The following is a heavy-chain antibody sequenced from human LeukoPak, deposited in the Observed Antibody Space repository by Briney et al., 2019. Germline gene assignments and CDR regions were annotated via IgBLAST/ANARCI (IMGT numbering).Heavy chain of an antibody. D-gene: IGHD3-10*01. Sequence: ASVKVSCKASGYTFTGYYMHWVRQAPGQGLEWMGWINPNSGGTNYAQKFQGRVTMTRDTSISTAYMELSRLRSDDTAVYYCARDAITMVRGVIPRYGMDVWGQGTTVTVSS. V-gene: IGHV1-2*02. CDR2: INPNSGGT. J-gene: IGHJ6*02. CDR3: ARDAITMVRGVIPRYGMDV. CDR1: GYTFTGYY.